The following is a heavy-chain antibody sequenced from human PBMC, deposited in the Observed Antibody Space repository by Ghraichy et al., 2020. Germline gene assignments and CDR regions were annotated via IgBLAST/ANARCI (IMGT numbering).Heavy chain of an antibody. J-gene: IGHJ6*02. Sequence: GGSLRLSCVASGFTFSSYWMHWVRQVPGKGLVWVSRINSDGSSTRFADSVKGRFTISRDNAKNTLYLQMDSLRAEDTAMYYCTRSHYYDSSGSFYYYDGFDVWGQGTTVTVSS. D-gene: IGHD3-22*01. CDR3: TRSHYYDSSGSFYYYDGFDV. V-gene: IGHV3-74*01. CDR2: INSDGSST. CDR1: GFTFSSYW.